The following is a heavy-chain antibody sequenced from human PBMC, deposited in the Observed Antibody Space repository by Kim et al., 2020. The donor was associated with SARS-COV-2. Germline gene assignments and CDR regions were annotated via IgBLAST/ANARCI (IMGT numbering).Heavy chain of an antibody. Sequence: NYNPSLKSRVTISVDTSKNQFSLKLSSVTAADTAVYYCARGYYSSGAFDIWGQGTMVTVSS. J-gene: IGHJ3*02. V-gene: IGHV4-34*01. CDR3: ARGYYSSGAFDI. D-gene: IGHD6-25*01.